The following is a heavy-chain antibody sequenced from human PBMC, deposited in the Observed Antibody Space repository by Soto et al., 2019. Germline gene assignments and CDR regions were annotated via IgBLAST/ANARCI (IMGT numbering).Heavy chain of an antibody. CDR3: ARDETGTLPAAIRGYYYYYGMDV. V-gene: IGHV3-30*14. CDR2: ISYDGSNK. J-gene: IGHJ6*02. Sequence: GGSLRLSCAASGFTFSSYAMHWVRQAPGKGLEWVAVISYDGSNKYYADSVKGRFTISRDDSKNTLYLHMNSLRAEDMAVYYCARDETGTLPAAIRGYYYYYGMDVWGQGTTVTVSS. CDR1: GFTFSSYA. D-gene: IGHD2-2*02.